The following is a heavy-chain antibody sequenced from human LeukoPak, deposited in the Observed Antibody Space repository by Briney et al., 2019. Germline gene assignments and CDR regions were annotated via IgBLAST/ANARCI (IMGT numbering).Heavy chain of an antibody. CDR2: INQDGSEK. D-gene: IGHD4-23*01. Sequence: GGSLRLSCAASGFTFSRYWMSWVRQAPGKGLEWVANINQDGSEKSYVGSVKGRFTISRDNAKNSLYLQMNSLRAEDTAVYYCARVGYGGNSLDYWGQGTLVTVSS. J-gene: IGHJ4*02. CDR1: GFTFSRYW. V-gene: IGHV3-7*01. CDR3: ARVGYGGNSLDY.